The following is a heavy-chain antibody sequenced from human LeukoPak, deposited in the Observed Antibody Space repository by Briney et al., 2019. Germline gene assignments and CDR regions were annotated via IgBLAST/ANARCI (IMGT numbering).Heavy chain of an antibody. J-gene: IGHJ5*02. CDR1: GYTFTGYY. D-gene: IGHD7-27*01. CDR3: ARDGYWGSFWFDP. V-gene: IGHV1-2*02. Sequence: ASVKVSCKASGYTFTGYYMHWVRQAPGQGLEWMGWINPNSGGTNYAQKFQGRVTMTRDTYISTAYMELSRLRSDDTAVYYCARDGYWGSFWFDPWGQGTLVTVSS. CDR2: INPNSGGT.